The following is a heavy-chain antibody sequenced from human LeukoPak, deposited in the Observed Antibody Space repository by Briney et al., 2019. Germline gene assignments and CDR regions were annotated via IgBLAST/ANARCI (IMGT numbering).Heavy chain of an antibody. V-gene: IGHV1-2*02. Sequence: ASVKVSCKASGYTFTGYYMHWVRQAPGQGLEWMGWINPNSGGTNYAQKFQGRVTMTRDTSISTAYMELSRLRSDDTAVYYCAREGGRGTMVRGVIKYTPLLIDYWGQGTLVTVSS. J-gene: IGHJ4*02. CDR1: GYTFTGYY. CDR2: INPNSGGT. D-gene: IGHD3-10*01. CDR3: AREGGRGTMVRGVIKYTPLLIDY.